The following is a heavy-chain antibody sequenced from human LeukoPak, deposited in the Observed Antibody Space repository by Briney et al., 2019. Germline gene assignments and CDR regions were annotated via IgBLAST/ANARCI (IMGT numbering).Heavy chain of an antibody. J-gene: IGHJ4*02. Sequence: ASVKVSCKASGYTFTGYYMHWVRQAPGQGLELMGRINPNSGGTNYAQKFQGRVTMTRDTSISTAYMELSRLRSDDTAVYYCARPVLKGYDNCGYWGQGTLVTVSS. CDR2: INPNSGGT. CDR3: ARPVLKGYDNCGY. D-gene: IGHD1-20*01. CDR1: GYTFTGYY. V-gene: IGHV1-2*06.